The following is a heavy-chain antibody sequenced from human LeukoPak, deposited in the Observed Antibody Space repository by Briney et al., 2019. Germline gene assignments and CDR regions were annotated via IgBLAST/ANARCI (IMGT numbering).Heavy chain of an antibody. D-gene: IGHD2-2*01. V-gene: IGHV3-30*03. CDR1: GFTFSSYG. CDR2: ISYDGSNK. J-gene: IGHJ4*02. Sequence: GGSLRLPCATSGFTFSSYGMHWVRQAPGKGLEWVAVISYDGSNKYYADSVKGRFTISRDNSKNTLYLQMNSLRAEDTAVYYCARPYCSSTSCPGDYWGQGTLVTVSS. CDR3: ARPYCSSTSCPGDY.